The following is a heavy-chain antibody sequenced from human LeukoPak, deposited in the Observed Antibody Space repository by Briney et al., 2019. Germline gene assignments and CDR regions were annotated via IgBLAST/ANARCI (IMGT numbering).Heavy chain of an antibody. CDR3: AKTARTFRS. Sequence: SETLSLTCSVSGDSISSSYWGWIRQAPGKGLECIGYIYISGDKIYNPSLKGRATLSLDTSNNQFSLRLTSVSAADTAVYYCAKTARTFRSWGPGILVTVSS. J-gene: IGHJ5*02. V-gene: IGHV4-4*09. D-gene: IGHD1-7*01. CDR1: GDSISSSY. CDR2: IYISGDK.